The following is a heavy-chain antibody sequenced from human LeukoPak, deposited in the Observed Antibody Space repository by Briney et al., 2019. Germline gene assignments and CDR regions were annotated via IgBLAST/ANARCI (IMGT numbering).Heavy chain of an antibody. CDR1: GDSISSSSYF. V-gene: IGHV4-39*01. Sequence: SETLSLTCSVSGDSISSSSYFWGWIRQSPGQGLEWIGTSYHTGNTYYNPSLKNRVTISLDTSSNQFSRRLISVIVADTAVYYCARRRSSWYFDLWGRGTLVAVSS. D-gene: IGHD2-15*01. CDR3: ARRRSSWYFDL. J-gene: IGHJ2*01. CDR2: SYHTGNT.